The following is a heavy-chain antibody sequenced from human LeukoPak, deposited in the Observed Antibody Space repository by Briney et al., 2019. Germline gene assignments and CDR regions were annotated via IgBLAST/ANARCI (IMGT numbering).Heavy chain of an antibody. CDR1: GFTFSSYG. V-gene: IGHV3-48*04. D-gene: IGHD6-13*01. CDR2: ISSSGSTI. Sequence: PGGSLRLSCAASGFTFSSYGMHWVRQAPGKGLEWVSYISSSGSTIYYADSVKGRFTISRDNAKNSLYLQMNSLRAEDTAVYYCARDSDSSSWYARPYFDYWGQGTLVTVSS. J-gene: IGHJ4*02. CDR3: ARDSDSSSWYARPYFDY.